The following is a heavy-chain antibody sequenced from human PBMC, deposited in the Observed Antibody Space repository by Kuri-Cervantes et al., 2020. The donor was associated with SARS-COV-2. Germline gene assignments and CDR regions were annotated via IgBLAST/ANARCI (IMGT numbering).Heavy chain of an antibody. CDR3: TTVGGAYSSSWYGGFDY. V-gene: IGHV3-21*03. D-gene: IGHD6-13*01. Sequence: GESLKISCAASGFTFSSYSMNWVRQAPGKGLEWVSSISSSSSYIYYADSVKGRFTISRDNAKNSLYLQMNSLKTEDTAVYYCTTVGGAYSSSWYGGFDYWGQGTLVTVSS. CDR1: GFTFSSYS. J-gene: IGHJ4*02. CDR2: ISSSSSYI.